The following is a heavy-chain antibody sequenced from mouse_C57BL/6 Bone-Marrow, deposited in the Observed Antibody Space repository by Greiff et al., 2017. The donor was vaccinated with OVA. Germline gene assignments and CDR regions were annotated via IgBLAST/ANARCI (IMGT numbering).Heavy chain of an antibody. V-gene: IGHV1-52*01. J-gene: IGHJ1*03. CDR2: IDPSDRET. CDR3: ARWEESNYVWYFDV. D-gene: IGHD2-5*01. Sequence: VQLQQPGAELVRPGSSVKLSCKASGYTFTSYWMHWVKQRPIQGLEWIGNIDPSDRETHYNQKFKDKATLTVDKSSSTAYMQLSSLTSEDSAVYYGARWEESNYVWYFDVWGTGTTVTVSS. CDR1: GYTFTSYW.